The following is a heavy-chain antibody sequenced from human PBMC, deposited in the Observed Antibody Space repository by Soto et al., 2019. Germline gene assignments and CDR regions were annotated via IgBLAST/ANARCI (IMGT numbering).Heavy chain of an antibody. CDR3: ARDLQSYEGWLDP. CDR2: IDYSGST. D-gene: IGHD3-16*01. J-gene: IGHJ5*02. CDR1: GGSFSGYY. Sequence: SETQSLTCAVYGGSFSGYYGSWIRQPPEKRLEWIGFIDYSGSTNYNPSLRSRVTISRDTSKNQISLKLTSVTAADTAVYYCARDLQSYEGWLDPWGQGTLVTVSS. V-gene: IGHV4-59*01.